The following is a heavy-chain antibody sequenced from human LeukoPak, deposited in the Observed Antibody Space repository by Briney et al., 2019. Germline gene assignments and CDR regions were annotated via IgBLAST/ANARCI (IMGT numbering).Heavy chain of an antibody. CDR3: ARRRTTRTTGYFDS. V-gene: IGHV4-4*09. Sequence: SETLSLTCTISRGSISTYYWSWIRQPPGKGLEWIGYISTSGSTNYNPSLKSRVTISVDTSKNQYSLNLSSVTAADTAVYYCARRRTTRTTGYFDSWGQGTLVTVSS. CDR1: RGSISTYY. D-gene: IGHD1-1*01. J-gene: IGHJ4*02. CDR2: ISTSGST.